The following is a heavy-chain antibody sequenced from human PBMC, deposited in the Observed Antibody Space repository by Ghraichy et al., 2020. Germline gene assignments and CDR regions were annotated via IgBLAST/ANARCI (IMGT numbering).Heavy chain of an antibody. V-gene: IGHV4-30-2*01. CDR1: GGSISTGGYS. CDR3: ARDRVRDTISVDAFDI. J-gene: IGHJ3*02. CDR2: VYHSGST. Sequence: SETLSLTCAVSGGSISTGGYSWAWIRQPLGKGLEWIGYVYHSGSTYYNPSLNSRVTISVDGSKNQLSLKLNSVTTADTAVYYCARDRVRDTISVDAFDIWGQGTMVTVSS. D-gene: IGHD3-10*01.